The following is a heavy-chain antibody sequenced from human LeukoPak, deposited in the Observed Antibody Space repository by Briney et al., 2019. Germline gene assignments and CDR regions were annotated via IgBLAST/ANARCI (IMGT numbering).Heavy chain of an antibody. J-gene: IGHJ4*02. CDR3: ARRGYSSYFDY. Sequence: PSETLSLTCTVSGGSISSYYWSWIRQPPGKGLEWIGYIYYSGSTNYNPSLKSRVTISVDTSKNQFSLKLSPVTAADTAVYYCARRGYSSYFDYWGQGTLVTVSS. CDR1: GGSISSYY. V-gene: IGHV4-59*01. D-gene: IGHD5-18*01. CDR2: IYYSGST.